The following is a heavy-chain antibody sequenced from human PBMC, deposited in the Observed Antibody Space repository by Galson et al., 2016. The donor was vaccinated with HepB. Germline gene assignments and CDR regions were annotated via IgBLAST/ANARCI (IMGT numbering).Heavy chain of an antibody. CDR1: GFTFSSHS. CDR2: ITNKGGTT. V-gene: IGHV3-64D*06. J-gene: IGHJ4*02. CDR3: AKDPHYGSGFPTWGYFHN. D-gene: IGHD3-3*02. Sequence: SLRLSCAASGFTFSSHSMHWVRQTPGKRLEYVSGITNKGGTTFHADSVRGRFTVSRDNSKDTLYLQMNSLRAEDTAVYFCAKDPHYGSGFPTWGYFHNWGQGTLVTVSS.